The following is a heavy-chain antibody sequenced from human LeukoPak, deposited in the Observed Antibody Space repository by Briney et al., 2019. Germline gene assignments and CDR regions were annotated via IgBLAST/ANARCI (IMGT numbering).Heavy chain of an antibody. Sequence: SVKVSCKASGGTFSSYAISWVRQAPGQGLEWMGGIVPIFGTANYAQKFQGRVTITADESTSTAYMGLSSLRSEDTAVYYCARNGYNYRPGGYYYYMDVLGKGTTVTISS. CDR3: ARNGYNYRPGGYYYYMDV. V-gene: IGHV1-69*13. CDR2: IVPIFGTA. CDR1: GGTFSSYA. D-gene: IGHD5-24*01. J-gene: IGHJ6*03.